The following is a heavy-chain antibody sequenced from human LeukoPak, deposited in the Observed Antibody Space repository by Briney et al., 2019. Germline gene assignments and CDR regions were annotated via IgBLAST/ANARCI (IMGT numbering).Heavy chain of an antibody. D-gene: IGHD3-10*01. V-gene: IGHV3-30*04. Sequence: PGRSLRLSCADSGFTFSDYTMHWVRRAPGKGLEWVGLISYDGSNKYFADSVKGRFSISRDNSKNTLYLQMNSLRPDDTAVYSCARDSLWFGDPPGDYFDYWGQGTLVTVSS. CDR3: ARDSLWFGDPPGDYFDY. J-gene: IGHJ4*02. CDR2: ISYDGSNK. CDR1: GFTFSDYT.